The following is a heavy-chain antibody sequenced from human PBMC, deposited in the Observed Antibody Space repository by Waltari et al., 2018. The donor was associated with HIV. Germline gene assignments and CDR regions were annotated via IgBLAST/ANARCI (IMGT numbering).Heavy chain of an antibody. CDR3: ARALDYYESGSFPLWFFDV. CDR2: VYNSVST. D-gene: IGHD3-10*01. Sequence: QVHLQESATGLVKPSPTLSLTCPASSGPLARGNSYSSWIRQPAGKGLEWIGRVYNSVSTNYNPSRKNRVTISIDSSRNQFSLRLSSVAAAYTAVYYCARALDYYESGSFPLWFFDVWGRGTLVTVSS. J-gene: IGHJ2*01. V-gene: IGHV4-61*02. CDR1: SGPLARGNSY.